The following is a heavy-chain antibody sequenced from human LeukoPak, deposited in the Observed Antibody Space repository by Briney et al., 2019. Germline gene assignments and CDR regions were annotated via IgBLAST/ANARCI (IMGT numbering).Heavy chain of an antibody. CDR2: IYYSGST. D-gene: IGHD6-6*01. CDR1: GGSISSYY. V-gene: IGHV4-59*01. J-gene: IGHJ3*02. Sequence: PSETLSLTCTVSGGSISSYYWSWIRQPPGKGLEWIGYIYYSGSTNYNPSLKSRVTISVDTSKNQFSLKLSSVTAADTAVYYCARGGPLEYSSSSDAFDIWGQGTMVTVSS. CDR3: ARGGPLEYSSSSDAFDI.